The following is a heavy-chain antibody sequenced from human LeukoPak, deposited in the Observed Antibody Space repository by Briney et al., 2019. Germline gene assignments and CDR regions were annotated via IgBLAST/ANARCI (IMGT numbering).Heavy chain of an antibody. Sequence: GGSLRLSCAASGFTFSSYAMSWVRQAPGKGLEWVSAISGSGGSTYYADSVKGRFSISRDNSRNTLYLQLNSLRAEDTAVYYCAKEKAGYCSSTSCFDGYDYWGQGTLVTVSS. CDR1: GFTFSSYA. CDR2: ISGSGGST. V-gene: IGHV3-23*01. D-gene: IGHD2-2*01. J-gene: IGHJ4*02. CDR3: AKEKAGYCSSTSCFDGYDY.